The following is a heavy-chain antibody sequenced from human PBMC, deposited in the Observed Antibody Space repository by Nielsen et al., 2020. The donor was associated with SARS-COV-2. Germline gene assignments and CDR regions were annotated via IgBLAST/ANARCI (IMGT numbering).Heavy chain of an antibody. Sequence: GGSLRLSCAASGFLFSSYDMNRGRQAPGKALESLSYIGGNGRNILYAVSVKGRFTISRDNAENSLSLQMGSLRAEDMAVYYCARIRFLEWLELDYWVQGTLVTVSS. V-gene: IGHV3-48*01. D-gene: IGHD3-3*01. CDR1: GFLFSSYD. CDR2: IGGNGRNI. CDR3: ARIRFLEWLELDY. J-gene: IGHJ4*01.